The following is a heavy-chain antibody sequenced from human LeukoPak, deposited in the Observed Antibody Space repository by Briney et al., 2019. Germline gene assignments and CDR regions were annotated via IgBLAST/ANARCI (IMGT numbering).Heavy chain of an antibody. CDR3: ATMGYGDTVKDYYYGMDV. D-gene: IGHD4-17*01. V-gene: IGHV4-59*01. Sequence: SETLSLTCTVSGGSISSYYWSWIRQPPGKGLEWIGYIYYSGSTNYNPSLKSRVTISVDTSKNQFSLKLSSVTAADTAVYYCATMGYGDTVKDYYYGMDVWGQGTTVTVSS. J-gene: IGHJ6*02. CDR1: GGSISSYY. CDR2: IYYSGST.